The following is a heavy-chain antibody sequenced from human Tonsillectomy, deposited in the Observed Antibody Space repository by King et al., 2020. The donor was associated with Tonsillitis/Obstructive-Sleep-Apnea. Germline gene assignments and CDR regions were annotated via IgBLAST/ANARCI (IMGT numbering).Heavy chain of an antibody. J-gene: IGHJ4*02. CDR2: IYYDGSNK. D-gene: IGHD2-15*01. Sequence: QLVQSGGGVVQPGRSLRLFCAASGFTFSSYAIHWVRQAPGKGLEWVAVIYYDGSNKYYADSVKGRFTISRDNSKNTLYLQMNSLRAEDTAVYYCARDYVRYCSGGSCYSIDYWGQGTLVTVSS. V-gene: IGHV3-30*01. CDR3: ARDYVRYCSGGSCYSIDY. CDR1: GFTFSSYA.